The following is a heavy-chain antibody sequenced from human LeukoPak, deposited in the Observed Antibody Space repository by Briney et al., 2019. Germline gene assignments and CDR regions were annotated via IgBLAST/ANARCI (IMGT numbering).Heavy chain of an antibody. CDR1: GGSFSGYY. Sequence: TSETLSLTCAVYGGSFSGYYWSWIRQPPGKGLEWIGEINHSGSTNYNPSLKSRVTISVDTSKNQFSLKLSSVTAADTAVYYCARHARITMVRGVIRYNWFDPWGQGTLVTVSS. D-gene: IGHD3-10*01. V-gene: IGHV4-34*01. CDR3: ARHARITMVRGVIRYNWFDP. J-gene: IGHJ5*02. CDR2: INHSGST.